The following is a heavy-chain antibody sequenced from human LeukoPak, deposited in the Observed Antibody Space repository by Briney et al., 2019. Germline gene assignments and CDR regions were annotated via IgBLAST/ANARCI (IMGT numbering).Heavy chain of an antibody. CDR3: AKDGAWLRFDD. J-gene: IGHJ4*02. Sequence: GGSLRLSCAASGFTFSSYGMHWVRQAPGKGLEWVAFIRYDGSNQYYADSVKGRFTISRDDPRNTLYLQMENLRAEDTAVYYCAKDGAWLRFDDWGQGILVTVSS. CDR2: IRYDGSNQ. CDR1: GFTFSSYG. D-gene: IGHD5-12*01. V-gene: IGHV3-30*02.